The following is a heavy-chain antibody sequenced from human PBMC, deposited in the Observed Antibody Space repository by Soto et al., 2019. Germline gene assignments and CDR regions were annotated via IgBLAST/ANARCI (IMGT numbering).Heavy chain of an antibody. CDR2: IYYSGST. CDR1: GGSISSGGYY. Sequence: QVQLQESGPGLVKPSQTLSLTCTVSGGSISSGGYYWSWIRQRPGKGLEWIGYIYYSGSTYYNPSLELRVTISVDTSQNQFSLKLRSVTAADTAVYYCARSPEATVTAFDFWGLGTLVTVSS. J-gene: IGHJ4*02. CDR3: ARSPEATVTAFDF. V-gene: IGHV4-31*03. D-gene: IGHD4-17*01.